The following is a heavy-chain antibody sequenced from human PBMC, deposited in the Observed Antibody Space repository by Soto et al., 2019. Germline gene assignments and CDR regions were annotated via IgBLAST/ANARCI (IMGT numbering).Heavy chain of an antibody. J-gene: IGHJ4*02. CDR2: INYSGRT. Sequence: SEILSLTCTVSGGSISDSSHYWAWIRQPPGKGLEWIATINYSGRTYYNPSLRSRVTISVDTSRDQFSLNLNSVTAADTAVYYCARHFGNYGDWAFDFWGQGTLVPVSS. V-gene: IGHV4-39*01. D-gene: IGHD4-17*01. CDR3: ARHFGNYGDWAFDF. CDR1: GGSISDSSHY.